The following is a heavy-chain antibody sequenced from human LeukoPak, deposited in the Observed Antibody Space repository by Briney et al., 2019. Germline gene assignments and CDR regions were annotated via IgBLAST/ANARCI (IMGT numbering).Heavy chain of an antibody. Sequence: PGGSLRLSCAASGFTFSSYWMNWARQAPGKGLEWVASINHNGNVNYYVDSVKGRFTISRDNAKNTLYLQMNSLRAEDTAVYYCASLTDWGQGTLVTVSS. CDR2: INHNGNVN. V-gene: IGHV3-7*01. J-gene: IGHJ4*02. CDR1: GFTFSSYW. CDR3: ASLTD.